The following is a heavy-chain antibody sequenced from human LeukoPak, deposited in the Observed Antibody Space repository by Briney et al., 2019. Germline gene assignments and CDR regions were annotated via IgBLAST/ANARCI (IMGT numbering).Heavy chain of an antibody. D-gene: IGHD3-9*01. CDR2: INSDGSSI. CDR3: ARVQYYDILTGYPDY. J-gene: IGHJ4*02. CDR1: GFTFSSYW. Sequence: GGSLRLSCAASGFTFSSYWMHWVRQAPGKGLVWVSRINSDGSSISYADSVKGRFTISRDNAKNTLYLQMNSLRAEDTAVYYCARVQYYDILTGYPDYWGQGTLVTVSS. V-gene: IGHV3-74*01.